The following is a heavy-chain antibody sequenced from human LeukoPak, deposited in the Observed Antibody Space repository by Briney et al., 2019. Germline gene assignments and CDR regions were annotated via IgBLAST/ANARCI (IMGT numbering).Heavy chain of an antibody. Sequence: SETLSLTCAISGASFSGYSWTWIRQPPGKGLEWIGEFSHTGSPIYNPSLKSRVNISIDTSKNQFSLKLSSVTAADTAVYYCAGSHELSGVDYWGQGTLVTVSS. D-gene: IGHD2/OR15-2a*01. CDR2: FSHTGSP. CDR3: AGSHELSGVDY. V-gene: IGHV4-34*01. CDR1: GASFSGYS. J-gene: IGHJ4*02.